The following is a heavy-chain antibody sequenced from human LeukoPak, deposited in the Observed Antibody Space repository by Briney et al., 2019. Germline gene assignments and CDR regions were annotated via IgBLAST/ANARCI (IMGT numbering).Heavy chain of an antibody. CDR1: GYTFTSYD. V-gene: IGHV1-8*01. Sequence: GASVKVSCKASGYTFTSYDINWVRQATGQGLEWMGWMNPNSGNTGYAQKFQGRVTMTRDTSISTAYMELSRLRSDDTAVYYCARASYGYLRIDYWGQGTLVTVSS. D-gene: IGHD5-18*01. J-gene: IGHJ4*02. CDR2: MNPNSGNT. CDR3: ARASYGYLRIDY.